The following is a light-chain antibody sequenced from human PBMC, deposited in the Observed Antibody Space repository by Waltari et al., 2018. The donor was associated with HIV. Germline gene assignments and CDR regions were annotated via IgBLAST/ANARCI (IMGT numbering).Light chain of an antibody. V-gene: IGLV2-14*03. J-gene: IGLJ3*02. CDR2: AVN. CDR1: STPIGGFYY. Sequence: QSALTQPASVSGSPGQSSTIPCTGTSTPIGGFYYVYWYQQHPGKAPKLILSAVNARPSGISDRFSGSKSGNTASLTISGLQPEDEAYYHCSSYASSSALLFGGGTKLTVV. CDR3: SSYASSSALL.